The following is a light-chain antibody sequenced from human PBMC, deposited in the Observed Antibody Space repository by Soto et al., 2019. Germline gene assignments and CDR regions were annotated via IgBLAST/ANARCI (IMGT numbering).Light chain of an antibody. CDR3: QQSYSTPIT. J-gene: IGKJ5*01. V-gene: IGKV1-39*01. CDR1: QSISSY. CDR2: AAS. Sequence: IQLTQSPSSLSASVGDRVTITCLASQSISSYLNWYQQKPWKAPKLLIYAASSLQSGVPSSFSGSGSGTDFTLTISSLQPEDFATYYCQQSYSTPITFGQGTRLEI.